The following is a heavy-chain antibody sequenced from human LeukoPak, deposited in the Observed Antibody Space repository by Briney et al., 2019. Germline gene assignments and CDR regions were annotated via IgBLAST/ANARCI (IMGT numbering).Heavy chain of an antibody. V-gene: IGHV4-39*07. D-gene: IGHD3-16*01. CDR3: ARDALYDYVWGSQNS. J-gene: IGHJ4*02. CDR2: IYYSGST. Sequence: SETLSLTCTVSGGSISSSSYYWGWIRQPPGKGLEWIGSIYYSGSTYYNPSLKSRVTISVDTSKNQFSLKLSSVTAADTAVYYCARDALYDYVWGSQNSWGQGTLVTVSS. CDR1: GGSISSSSYY.